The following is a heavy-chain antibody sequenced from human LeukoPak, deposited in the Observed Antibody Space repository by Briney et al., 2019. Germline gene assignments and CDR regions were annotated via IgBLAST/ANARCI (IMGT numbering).Heavy chain of an antibody. CDR3: ARGRPHGNDY. CDR1: GFTFSSYW. D-gene: IGHD1-26*01. CDR2: IASDGSST. J-gene: IGHJ4*02. V-gene: IGHV3-74*01. Sequence: GGSPRLSCAASGFTFSSYWMNWVRHAPGKGLVWVSRIASDGSSTTYADSVKGRFSISRDNANNTLYLQMNSLRVEDTAVYYCARGRPHGNDYWGQGTLVTVSS.